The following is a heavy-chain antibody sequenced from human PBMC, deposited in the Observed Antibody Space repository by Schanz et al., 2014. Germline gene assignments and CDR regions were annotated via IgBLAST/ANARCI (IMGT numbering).Heavy chain of an antibody. CDR1: GYTLSAYS. Sequence: QVQLVQSGPEVEKPGASVKVSCKASGYTLSAYSLHWVRQAPGQGLEWMGWMNPNSGDTGYPRKFQDRVTMTRNTSISTAYMELNSLTSEDTAVYYCATLDYADSVSWGQGTLVTVSS. D-gene: IGHD4-17*01. V-gene: IGHV1-8*02. CDR2: MNPNSGDT. J-gene: IGHJ5*02. CDR3: ATLDYADSVS.